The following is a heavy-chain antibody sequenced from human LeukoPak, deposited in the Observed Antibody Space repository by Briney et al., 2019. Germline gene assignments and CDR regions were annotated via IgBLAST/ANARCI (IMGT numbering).Heavy chain of an antibody. D-gene: IGHD3-10*01. Sequence: PGRSLRLSCAASGFTFDDYAMHWVRQAPGKGLEWVSGISWNSGSIGYADSVKGRFTISRDNAKNSLYLQMNSLRAEDTALYYCAKGSGSQYYYYGMDVWGQGTTVTVSS. CDR2: ISWNSGSI. J-gene: IGHJ6*02. CDR3: AKGSGSQYYYYGMDV. V-gene: IGHV3-9*01. CDR1: GFTFDDYA.